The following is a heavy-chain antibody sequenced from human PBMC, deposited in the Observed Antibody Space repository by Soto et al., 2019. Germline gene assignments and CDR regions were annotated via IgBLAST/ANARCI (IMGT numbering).Heavy chain of an antibody. CDR2: ISSSGSTI. D-gene: IGHD6-6*01. CDR1: GFTFSSYE. V-gene: IGHV3-48*03. CDR3: ARAHGSRIAARPVDY. J-gene: IGHJ4*02. Sequence: GGSLRLSCAASGFTFSSYEMNWVRQAPGKGLEWVSYISSSGSTIYYADSVKGRFTISRDNAKNSLYLQMNSLRAEDTAVYYCARAHGSRIAARPVDYGGQGTLVTVSS.